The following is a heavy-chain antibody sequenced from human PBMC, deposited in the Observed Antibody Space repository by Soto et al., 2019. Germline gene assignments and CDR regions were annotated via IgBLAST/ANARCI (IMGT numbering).Heavy chain of an antibody. CDR3: ARVYPGSGWPYHYYGMDV. CDR1: GFTFSSYS. CDR2: ISSSSSYI. V-gene: IGHV3-21*01. J-gene: IGHJ6*02. D-gene: IGHD6-19*01. Sequence: VGSLSLSCAASGFTFSSYSMNWVRQAPGKGLEWVSSISSSSSYIYYADSVKDRFTISRDNAKNSLYLQMNSLRAEDSAVYYCARVYPGSGWPYHYYGMDVWGQGTTVTVSS.